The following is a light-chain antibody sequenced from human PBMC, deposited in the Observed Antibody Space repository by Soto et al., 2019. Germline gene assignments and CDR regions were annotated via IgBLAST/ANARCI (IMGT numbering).Light chain of an antibody. J-gene: IGKJ1*01. V-gene: IGKV1-5*03. CDR1: QSISSW. CDR2: KAS. CDR3: QQYNTYSSA. Sequence: DTQMTQSPYTVSASVGDRVTISCRASQSISSWLAWYQQKPGKAPKVLIYKASSLESGVPSRFSGSGSGTEFTLTISSLQPDDFATYYCQQYNTYSSAFGHGTKVDIK.